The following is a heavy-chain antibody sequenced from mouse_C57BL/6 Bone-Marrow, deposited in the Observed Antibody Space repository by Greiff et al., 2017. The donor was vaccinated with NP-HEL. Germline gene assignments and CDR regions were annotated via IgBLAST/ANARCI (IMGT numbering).Heavy chain of an antibody. CDR2: IDPETGGT. D-gene: IGHD1-1*01. J-gene: IGHJ2*01. Sequence: VKLMESGAELVRPGASVTLSCKASGYTFTDYEMHWVKQTPVHGLEWIGAIDPETGGTAYNQKFKGKAILTVDKSSSTAYMELRSLTSEDSAVCYCITTVVATRGCWGKGTTLTVSS. V-gene: IGHV1-15*01. CDR1: GYTFTDYE. CDR3: ITTVVATRGC.